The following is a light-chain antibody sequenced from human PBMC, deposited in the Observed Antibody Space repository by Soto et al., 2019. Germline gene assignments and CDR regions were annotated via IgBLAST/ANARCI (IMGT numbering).Light chain of an antibody. CDR2: GAS. Sequence: EIVLTQSPGTLSLSPGERATLSCRASQSVSSSYLAWYQQKPGQAPRLLMYGASSRVTGIPARFSGSGSGTDFTLPISRLEPEYFAVYDCQQYGSSPQTFGQGTKVEIK. J-gene: IGKJ1*01. CDR1: QSVSSSY. V-gene: IGKV3-20*01. CDR3: QQYGSSPQT.